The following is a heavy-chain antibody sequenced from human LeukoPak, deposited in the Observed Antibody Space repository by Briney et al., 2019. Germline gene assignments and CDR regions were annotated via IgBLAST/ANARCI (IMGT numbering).Heavy chain of an antibody. D-gene: IGHD3-10*01. CDR2: INPNGDST. CDR3: ARSMIRGATYYFDY. Sequence: ASVKVSFTASGYTFTIYYIHWVRQAPGQGLEWMGVINPNGDSTSYAQKFQGRVTMTRDTSTSTVYMELSSLRSEDTAVHYCARSMIRGATYYFDYWGQGTLVTVSS. J-gene: IGHJ4*02. CDR1: GYTFTIYY. V-gene: IGHV1-46*01.